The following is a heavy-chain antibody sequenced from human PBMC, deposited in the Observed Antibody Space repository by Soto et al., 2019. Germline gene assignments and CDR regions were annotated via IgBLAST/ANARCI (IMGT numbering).Heavy chain of an antibody. J-gene: IGHJ6*02. CDR2: IIPIFGTA. CDR1: GGTFSSYA. Sequence: SVKVSCKASGGTFSSYAISWVRHAPGQGLEWMGGIIPIFGTANYAQKFQGRVTITADESTSTAYMELSSLRSEDTAVYYCASKLFCSVGSCYSPLLTFSYYYGRKVGGQGPTVTVSS. V-gene: IGHV1-69*13. CDR3: ASKLFCSVGSCYSPLLTFSYYYGRKV. D-gene: IGHD2-15*01.